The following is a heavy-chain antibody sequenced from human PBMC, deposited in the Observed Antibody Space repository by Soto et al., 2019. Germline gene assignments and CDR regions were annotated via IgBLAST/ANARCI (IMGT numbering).Heavy chain of an antibody. CDR1: VFTFSSYG. D-gene: IGHD3-10*01. J-gene: IGHJ6*02. CDR2: ISYDGSNK. Sequence: GTLRLSCAASVFTFSSYGMHWVRQAPGKGLEWVAVISYDGSNKYYADSVKGRFTISRDNSKNTLYLQMNSLRAEDTAVYYCAKAALPITMVRGPRSYYGMDVWGQGTTVTVSS. CDR3: AKAALPITMVRGPRSYYGMDV. V-gene: IGHV3-30*18.